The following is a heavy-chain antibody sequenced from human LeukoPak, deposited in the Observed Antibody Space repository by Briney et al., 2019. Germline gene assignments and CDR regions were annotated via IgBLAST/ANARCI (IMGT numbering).Heavy chain of an antibody. V-gene: IGHV3-30*19. J-gene: IGHJ4*02. Sequence: GRSLRLSCAASGFTFSSYGMHWVRQAPGKGLEWVAVISYDGSNKYYADSVKGRFTISRDNSKNTLYLQMNSLRAEDTAVYYCARLFRVVVPAANTHFDYWGQGTLVTVSS. CDR2: ISYDGSNK. CDR3: ARLFRVVVPAANTHFDY. CDR1: GFTFSSYG. D-gene: IGHD2-2*01.